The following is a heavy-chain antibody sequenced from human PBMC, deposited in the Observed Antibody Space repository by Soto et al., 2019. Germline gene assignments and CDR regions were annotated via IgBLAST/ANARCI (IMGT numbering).Heavy chain of an antibody. J-gene: IGHJ5*02. V-gene: IGHV4-59*02. CDR3: ARVAHGFDP. Sequence: SESLSLTCTVSGGSVSSYYWSWIRQPPGKGLEWIGYIYYSGSTNYNPSLKSRVTISVDTSKNQFSLKLSSVTAADTAVYYCARVAHGFDPWGQGTLVTVSS. CDR2: IYYSGST. CDR1: GGSVSSYY.